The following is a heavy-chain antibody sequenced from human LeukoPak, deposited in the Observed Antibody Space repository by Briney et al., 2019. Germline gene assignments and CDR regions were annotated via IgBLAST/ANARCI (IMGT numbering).Heavy chain of an antibody. CDR2: ISAYNGNT. V-gene: IGHV1-18*01. Sequence: ASVKVSYKASGYTFTSYGISWVRQAPGQGLEWMGWISAYNGNTNYAQKLQGRVTMTTDTSTSTAYMELRSLRSDDTAVYYCARDGRYCSGGSCYSLRDYWGQGTLVTVSS. J-gene: IGHJ4*02. CDR3: ARDGRYCSGGSCYSLRDY. CDR1: GYTFTSYG. D-gene: IGHD2-15*01.